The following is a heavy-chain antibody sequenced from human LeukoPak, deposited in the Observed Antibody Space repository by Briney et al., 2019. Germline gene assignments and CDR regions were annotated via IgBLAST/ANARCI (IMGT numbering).Heavy chain of an antibody. D-gene: IGHD3/OR15-3a*01. CDR2: IIPILGIA. V-gene: IGHV1-69*04. J-gene: IGHJ4*02. Sequence: SVKVSFKASGGTFSSYAISWVRQAPGQGLEWMGRIIPILGIANYAQKFQGRVTITADKSTSTAYMELSSVTAADTAVYYCARYEEFSTGYSASSPRHYFDHWGQGTLVTVSS. CDR1: GGTFSSYA. CDR3: ARYEEFSTGYSASSPRHYFDH.